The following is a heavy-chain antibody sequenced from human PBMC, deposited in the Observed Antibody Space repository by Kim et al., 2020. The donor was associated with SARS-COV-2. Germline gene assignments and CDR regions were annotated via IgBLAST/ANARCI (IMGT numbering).Heavy chain of an antibody. Sequence: GGSLRLSCTASGFTFGDYAMSWVRQAPGKGLEWVGFIRSKAYGGTTEYAASVKGRFTISRDDSKSIAYLQMNSLKTEDTAVYYCTRDPLHTVLWFGEFYYYGMDVWGQGTTVTVSS. V-gene: IGHV3-49*04. CDR3: TRDPLHTVLWFGEFYYYGMDV. J-gene: IGHJ6*02. CDR1: GFTFGDYA. CDR2: IRSKAYGGTT. D-gene: IGHD3-10*01.